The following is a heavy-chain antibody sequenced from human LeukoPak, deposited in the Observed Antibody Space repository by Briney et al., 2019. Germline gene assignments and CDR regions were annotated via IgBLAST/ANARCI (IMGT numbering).Heavy chain of an antibody. D-gene: IGHD1-1*01. Sequence: GSLILSCAASGFTFSSFDMHWVRQPTGQGLEWVSTIGTASDTYYPGSVEGRFTLSRDNAKNSLYLQMNSLTAGDTAVYYCARGPPRGKYYYMDVWGKGTTVTVSS. J-gene: IGHJ6*03. CDR3: ARGPPRGKYYYMDV. V-gene: IGHV3-13*01. CDR2: IGTASDT. CDR1: GFTFSSFD.